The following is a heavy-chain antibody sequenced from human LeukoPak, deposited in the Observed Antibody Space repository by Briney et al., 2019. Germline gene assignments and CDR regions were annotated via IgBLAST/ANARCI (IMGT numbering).Heavy chain of an antibody. Sequence: GGSLRLSCAASGFTFNSYAMNWVRQAPGKGLEWVSGISGSGGSTFYAGSVKGRFTISRDNSKNTLYLQMNSLRAEDTAVYYCAKDRYSNYGNWFDPWGQGTLVTVFS. CDR2: ISGSGGST. CDR3: AKDRYSNYGNWFDP. CDR1: GFTFNSYA. J-gene: IGHJ5*02. V-gene: IGHV3-23*01. D-gene: IGHD4-11*01.